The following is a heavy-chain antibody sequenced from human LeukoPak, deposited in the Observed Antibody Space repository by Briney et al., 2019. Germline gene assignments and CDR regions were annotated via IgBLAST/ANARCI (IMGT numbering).Heavy chain of an antibody. D-gene: IGHD3-9*01. CDR1: GFTFDDYA. CDR3: AKSLSYFDWSPLNY. V-gene: IGHV3-9*01. CDR2: ISWNGGSI. J-gene: IGHJ4*02. Sequence: PGRSLRLSCAASGFTFDDYAMHWVRHPPGKGLEWVSGISWNGGSIGYADSVKGRITISRDNAKNSLYLQMNSLRAEDTALYYCAKSLSYFDWSPLNYWGQGTLVTVSS.